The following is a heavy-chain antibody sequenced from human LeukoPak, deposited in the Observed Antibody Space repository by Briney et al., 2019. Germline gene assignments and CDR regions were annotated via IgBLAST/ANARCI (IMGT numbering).Heavy chain of an antibody. CDR2: IDRSGSTL. CDR1: GFTFSTYE. V-gene: IGHV3-48*03. D-gene: IGHD2-21*01. Sequence: GGSLRLSCAASGFTFSTYEMNWVRQAPGKGLEWVSYIDRSGSTLYYADSVKGRFAISRDNAKNSLYLQMNSLIAEDTAVYYCARERPNCGGDCSDYWGQGTLVAVSS. J-gene: IGHJ4*02. CDR3: ARERPNCGGDCSDY.